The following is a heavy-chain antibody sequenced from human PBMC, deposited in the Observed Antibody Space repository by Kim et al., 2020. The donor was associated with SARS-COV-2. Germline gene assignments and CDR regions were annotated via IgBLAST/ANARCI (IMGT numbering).Heavy chain of an antibody. J-gene: IGHJ4*02. V-gene: IGHV3-23*01. CDR3: AKAENVGRVAGSFDY. Sequence: SVEGRFTIARDNSKNTVYLQMNSLRAGDTAVYYCAKAENVGRVAGSFDYWGQGTLVTVSS. D-gene: IGHD6-19*01.